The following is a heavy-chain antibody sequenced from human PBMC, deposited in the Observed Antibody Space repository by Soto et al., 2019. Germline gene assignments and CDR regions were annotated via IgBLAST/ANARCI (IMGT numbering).Heavy chain of an antibody. Sequence: PSETLSLTCAVSGGSISSSNWWSWVRQPPGKGLEWIGEIYHSGSTNYNPSLKSRVTISVDKSKNQFSLKLSSVTAADTAVYYCARGVVRYYYYYYGMDVWGQGTTVTVSS. CDR2: IYHSGST. V-gene: IGHV4-4*02. J-gene: IGHJ6*02. CDR1: GGSISSSNW. CDR3: ARGVVRYYYYYYGMDV. D-gene: IGHD3-10*01.